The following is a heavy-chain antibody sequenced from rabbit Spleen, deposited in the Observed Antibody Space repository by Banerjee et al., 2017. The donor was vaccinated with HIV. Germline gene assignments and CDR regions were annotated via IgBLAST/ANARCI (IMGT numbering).Heavy chain of an antibody. J-gene: IGHJ3*01. Sequence: QERLVESGGGLVQPEGSLTLTCTASGFSFSNKAVMCWVRQAPGKGLEWIACINAVTGKAVSASWATGRFTFSKTSSTPVHLPITSLTVADAATSFCARDPAYGSSRGYNHLGGQGALVVVS. V-gene: IGHV1S45*01. CDR1: GFSFSNKAV. CDR3: ARDPAYGSSRGYNHL. D-gene: IGHD1-1*01. CDR2: INAVTGKA.